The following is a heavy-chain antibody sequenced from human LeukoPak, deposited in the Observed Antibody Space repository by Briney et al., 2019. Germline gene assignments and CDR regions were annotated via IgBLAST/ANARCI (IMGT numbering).Heavy chain of an antibody. CDR3: ARDPLRYFDWLPRRAPESNWFDP. CDR2: MNPNSGNT. V-gene: IGHV1-8*01. J-gene: IGHJ5*02. D-gene: IGHD3-9*01. CDR1: GYTFTSYD. Sequence: GASVKVSCKASGYTFTSYDINWVRQATGQGLEWMGWMNPNSGNTDYAQKFQGRVTMTRNTSISTAYMELSSLRSEDTAVYYCARDPLRYFDWLPRRAPESNWFDPWGQGTLVTVSS.